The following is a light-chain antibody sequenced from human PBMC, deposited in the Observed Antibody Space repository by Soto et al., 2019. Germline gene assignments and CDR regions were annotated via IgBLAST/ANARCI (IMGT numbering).Light chain of an antibody. CDR1: RDIGGS. J-gene: IGKJ2*01. V-gene: IGKV1-27*01. CDR2: AAS. CDR3: QKYNSASNT. Sequence: DVQMTQSPSSLSASVGDRVTITCRASRDIGGSLAWYRQKPGKVPNLLIYAASPLHAGVKPRFSGSGSGTFFTLTINRLQPEDVATYYCQKYNSASNTFGRWTRMELK.